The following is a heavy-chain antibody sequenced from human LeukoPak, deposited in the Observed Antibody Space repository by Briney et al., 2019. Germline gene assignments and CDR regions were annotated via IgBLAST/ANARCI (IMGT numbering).Heavy chain of an antibody. CDR3: ARLGTYSGNLFDN. CDR1: GGSVSSDSYY. Sequence: SETLSLTSAVSGGSVSSDSYYWVWVRQPPGKGLEWTGSINYSGTTYYSSSLKSRITLSMDASKNQFSLRLTSVTAADTAVYYCARLGTYSGNLFDNWGQGTLVTVSS. V-gene: IGHV4-39*01. J-gene: IGHJ4*02. D-gene: IGHD5-12*01. CDR2: INYSGTT.